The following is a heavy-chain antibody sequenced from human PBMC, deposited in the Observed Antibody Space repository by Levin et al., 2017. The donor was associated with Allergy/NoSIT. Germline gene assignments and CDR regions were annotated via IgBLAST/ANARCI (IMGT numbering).Heavy chain of an antibody. D-gene: IGHD2-15*01. J-gene: IGHJ4*02. Sequence: GGSLRLSCAASGFTFSSYAMHWVRQAPGKGLEWVAVISYDGSNKYYADSVKGRFTISRDNSKNTLYLQMNSLRAEDTAVYYCARDGEPDCSGGSCYQPVFDYWGQGTLVTVSS. CDR1: GFTFSSYA. CDR2: ISYDGSNK. V-gene: IGHV3-30*04. CDR3: ARDGEPDCSGGSCYQPVFDY.